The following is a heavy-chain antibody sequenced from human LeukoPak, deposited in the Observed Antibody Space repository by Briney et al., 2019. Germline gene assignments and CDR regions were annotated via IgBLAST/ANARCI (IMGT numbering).Heavy chain of an antibody. CDR1: GGSISSSSHS. Sequence: SETLSLTCTVSGGSISSSSHSWGWIRQPPGKGLEWTGTIYYTGRTYYNPSPESRLTISVDTSKNQFSLKLTSVTAADTAIYYCAQSLGSGNWIGNWFDPWGQGTLVTVSS. V-gene: IGHV4-39*01. CDR3: AQSLGSGNWIGNWFDP. J-gene: IGHJ5*02. CDR2: IYYTGRT. D-gene: IGHD1-1*01.